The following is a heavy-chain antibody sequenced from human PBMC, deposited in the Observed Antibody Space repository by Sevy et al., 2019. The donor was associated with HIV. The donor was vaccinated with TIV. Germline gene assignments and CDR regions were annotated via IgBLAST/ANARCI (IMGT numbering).Heavy chain of an antibody. CDR3: AKGDRTFYGLDV. CDR2: VSGSGGST. D-gene: IGHD2-15*01. CDR1: GFIFSTYT. V-gene: IGHV3-23*01. Sequence: GGSLRLSCAASGFIFSTYTMTWVGQAPGKGLEWVSGVSGSGGSTYYADSLKGRFTIFRDNSKSTVHLQMNSLRAEDTAVYYCAKGDRTFYGLDVWGQWTTVTVSS. J-gene: IGHJ6*02.